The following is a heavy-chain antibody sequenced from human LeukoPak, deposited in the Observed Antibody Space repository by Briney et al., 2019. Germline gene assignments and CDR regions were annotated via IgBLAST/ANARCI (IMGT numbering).Heavy chain of an antibody. CDR1: GFTFSSYA. CDR3: AKYHKYCGSCAPEYSDY. D-gene: IGHD2-2*01. Sequence: GGSLRLSCAASGFTFSSYAMSWVRQAPGKGLEWVSDITGSGGVTSYADPVKGRFTISRDNSKNTLYLQMNSLRAVDTAVYYCAKYHKYCGSCAPEYSDYWGQGTLVTVSS. CDR2: ITGSGGVT. J-gene: IGHJ4*02. V-gene: IGHV3-23*01.